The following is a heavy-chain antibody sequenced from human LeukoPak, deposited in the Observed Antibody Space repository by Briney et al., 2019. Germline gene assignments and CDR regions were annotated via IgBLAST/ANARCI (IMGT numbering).Heavy chain of an antibody. J-gene: IGHJ4*02. CDR3: ARDNMNYHDSSGFYY. Sequence: SVKVSCKASGGTFSSYAISWVRQAPGQGLEWMGRIIPILGIANYAQKFQGRVTITADKSTSTAYMELSSLRSEDTAVYYCARDNMNYHDSSGFYYWGQGTLVTVSS. CDR2: IIPILGIA. V-gene: IGHV1-69*04. CDR1: GGTFSSYA. D-gene: IGHD3-22*01.